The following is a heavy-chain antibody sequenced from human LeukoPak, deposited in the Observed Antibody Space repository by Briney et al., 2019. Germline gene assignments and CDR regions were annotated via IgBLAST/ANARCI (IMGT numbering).Heavy chain of an antibody. CDR3: AREYSGSYFNYGFDY. D-gene: IGHD1-26*01. J-gene: IGHJ4*02. CDR2: IYYSGST. CDR1: GGSISSSSYY. V-gene: IGHV4-39*07. Sequence: SETLSLTCTVSGGSISSSSYYWGWIRQPPGKGLEWIGSIYYSGSTYYNPSLKSRVTISVDTSKNQFSLKLSSVTAADTAVYYCAREYSGSYFNYGFDYWGQGTLVTVSS.